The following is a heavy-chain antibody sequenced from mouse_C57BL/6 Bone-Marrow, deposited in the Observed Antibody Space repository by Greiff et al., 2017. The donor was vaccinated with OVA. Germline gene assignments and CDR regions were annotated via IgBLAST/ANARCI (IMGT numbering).Heavy chain of an antibody. CDR2: IYPGSGNT. D-gene: IGHD4-1*01. J-gene: IGHJ2*01. V-gene: IGHV1-84*01. Sequence: VQLKESGPELVKPGASVKISCKASGYTFTDYYINWVKQRPGQGLEWIRWIYPGSGNTKYNEKFKGKATLTVDTSSSTAYMQLSSLTSEDSAVYFCTRGDWDYFDYWGQGTTLTVSS. CDR3: TRGDWDYFDY. CDR1: GYTFTDYY.